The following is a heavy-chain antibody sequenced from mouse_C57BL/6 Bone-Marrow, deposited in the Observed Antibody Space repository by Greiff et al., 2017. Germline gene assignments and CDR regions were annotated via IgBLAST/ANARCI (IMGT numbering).Heavy chain of an antibody. V-gene: IGHV1-81*01. CDR3: AGYGNRSYYFDY. Sequence: QVQLQQSGAELARPGASVKLSCKASGYTFTSYGISWVKQRTGQGLEWIGEIYPRSGNTYYNEKFKGKATLTADKSSSTAYMELRSLTSEVSAVYFCAGYGNRSYYFDYWGHGTTLTVSS. CDR2: IYPRSGNT. D-gene: IGHD2-1*01. J-gene: IGHJ2*01. CDR1: GYTFTSYG.